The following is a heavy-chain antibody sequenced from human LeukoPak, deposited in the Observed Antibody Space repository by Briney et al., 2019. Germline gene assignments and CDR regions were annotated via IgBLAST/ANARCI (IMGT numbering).Heavy chain of an antibody. V-gene: IGHV1-69*06. D-gene: IGHD3-22*01. CDR1: GYTFTSYG. J-gene: IGHJ3*02. CDR3: AGEWLTDAFDI. CDR2: IIPIFGTA. Sequence: ASVKVSCKASGYTFTSYGISWVRQAPGQGLEWMGGIIPIFGTANYAQKFQGRVTITADKSTSTAYMELSSLRSEDTAVYYCAGEWLTDAFDIWGQGTMVTVSS.